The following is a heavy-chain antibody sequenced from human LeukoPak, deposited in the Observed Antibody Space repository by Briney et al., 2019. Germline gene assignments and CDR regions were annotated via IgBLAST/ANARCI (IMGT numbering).Heavy chain of an antibody. CDR2: IKEDGSEK. D-gene: IGHD6-19*01. V-gene: IGHV3-7*03. CDR1: GFTFSSYW. J-gene: IGHJ4*02. CDR3: ARVGGWLQVYFDY. Sequence: GGSLRLSCAASGFTFSSYWMSWVRQAPGKGLEWVAHIKEDGSEKYYVDSVKGRFTISRDNAKNLLYLQVNSLRAEDTAVYCCARVGGWLQVYFDYWGQGTLVTVSS.